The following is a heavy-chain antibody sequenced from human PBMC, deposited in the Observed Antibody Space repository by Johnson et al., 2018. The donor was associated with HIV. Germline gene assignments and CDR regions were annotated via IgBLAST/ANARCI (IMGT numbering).Heavy chain of an antibody. Sequence: QMLLVESGGGGVQPGRSLRLSCAASAFTFSSYSMHWVRQAPGKGLEWVAVISYDGSNKYYADSVKGRFTISRDNSKNTLYLQMNSLRAEDTAVYYCAKDLGDAVGTTHDAFDIWGQGTMVTVSS. J-gene: IGHJ3*02. V-gene: IGHV3-30*18. CDR3: AKDLGDAVGTTHDAFDI. D-gene: IGHD1-26*01. CDR2: ISYDGSNK. CDR1: AFTFSSYS.